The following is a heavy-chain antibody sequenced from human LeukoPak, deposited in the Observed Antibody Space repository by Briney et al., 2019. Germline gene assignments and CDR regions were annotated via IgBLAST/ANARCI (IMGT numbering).Heavy chain of an antibody. CDR3: ARGGTGHFDF. J-gene: IGHJ4*02. V-gene: IGHV4-34*01. D-gene: IGHD2-8*02. Sequence: SETLSLTSAVYGGSLSGHHWSCMRQPPGKGLEWIGEINDSGSTNYNPSLKSRVIISVDKSKNQFSLKLSSVTAADTAVYYCARGGTGHFDFWGQGTLVTVSS. CDR2: INDSGST. CDR1: GGSLSGHH.